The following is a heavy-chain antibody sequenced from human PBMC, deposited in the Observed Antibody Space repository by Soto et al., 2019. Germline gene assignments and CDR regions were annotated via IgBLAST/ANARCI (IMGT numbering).Heavy chain of an antibody. CDR1: GFTVSSNY. CDR3: AREDWDGIAAFYMDV. CDR2: IYSGGST. Sequence: EVQLVESGGGLVQPGGSLRLSCAASGFTVSSNYMSWVRQAPGKGLEWVSVIYSGGSTYYADSVKGRFTISRDNSKNTLYLQMNSLRAEDTAVYYCAREDWDGIAAFYMDVWGKGTTVTVSS. D-gene: IGHD6-13*01. V-gene: IGHV3-66*01. J-gene: IGHJ6*03.